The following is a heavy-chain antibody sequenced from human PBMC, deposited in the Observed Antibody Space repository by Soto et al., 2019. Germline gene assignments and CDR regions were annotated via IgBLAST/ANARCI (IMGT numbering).Heavy chain of an antibody. Sequence: QMQLVQSGPEVKTPGSSVTVSCKASGGALSGYAITWVRQAPGQGLEWMGLIIPPFGAPTYAQKFQGRITIPADTSTATVYLDLSILRSDDTGVYYCARVPSDGAGWYGDSWGQGTLLTVSS. D-gene: IGHD6-19*01. J-gene: IGHJ4*02. CDR1: GGALSGYA. CDR2: IIPPFGAP. CDR3: ARVPSDGAGWYGDS. V-gene: IGHV1-69*06.